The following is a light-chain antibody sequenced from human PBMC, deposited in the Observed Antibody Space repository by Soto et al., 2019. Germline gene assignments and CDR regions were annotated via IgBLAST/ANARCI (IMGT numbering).Light chain of an antibody. CDR1: SSDVGGYNY. CDR3: SSYAGSNSRVV. V-gene: IGLV2-8*01. CDR2: EVT. J-gene: IGLJ2*01. Sequence: QSALTQPPSASGSPGQSVTISCTGTSSDVGGYNYVSWYQQHPGKAPKLMIYEVTRRPSGVPDRFSGSKSGNTASLTVSGLQAEDEADYYCSSYAGSNSRVVFGGGTQLTVL.